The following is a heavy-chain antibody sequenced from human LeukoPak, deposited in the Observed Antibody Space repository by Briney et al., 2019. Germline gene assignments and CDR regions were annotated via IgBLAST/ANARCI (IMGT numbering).Heavy chain of an antibody. CDR3: ARDRRGTTVTNYFDY. J-gene: IGHJ4*02. CDR1: VGTFSSYA. V-gene: IGHV1-69*05. CDR2: IIPIFGTA. Sequence: SVKVSCKASVGTFSSYAISWVRQAPGQGLEWMGGIIPIFGTANYAQNLQGRVTITTDESTSTAYMELSSLRSEDTAVYYFARDRRGTTVTNYFDYWGQGTLVTLSS. D-gene: IGHD4-23*01.